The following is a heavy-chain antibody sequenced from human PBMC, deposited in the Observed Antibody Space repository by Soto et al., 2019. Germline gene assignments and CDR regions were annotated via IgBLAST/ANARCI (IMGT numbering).Heavy chain of an antibody. J-gene: IGHJ6*02. CDR3: ATSSVRGVIIFPYYYYGMDV. V-gene: IGHV1-24*01. CDR1: GYTFTGYY. Sequence: ASVKVSCKASGYTFTGYYMHWVRQAPGKGLEWMGGFDPEDGETIYAQKFQGRVTMTEDTSTDTAYMELGSLRSEDTAVYYCATSSVRGVIIFPYYYYGMDVWGQGTTVTVSS. D-gene: IGHD3-10*01. CDR2: FDPEDGET.